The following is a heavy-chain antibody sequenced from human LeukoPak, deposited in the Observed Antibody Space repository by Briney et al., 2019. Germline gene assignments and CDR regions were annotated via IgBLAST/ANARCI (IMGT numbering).Heavy chain of an antibody. V-gene: IGHV3-7*01. CDR3: ARDGATHAFDY. J-gene: IGHJ4*02. CDR2: IKQDGSEK. D-gene: IGHD1-26*01. Sequence: GSLRLSCAAPGFTFSSYWMSWVRQAPGKGLEWVANIKQDGSEKYYVDSVKGRFTISRDNAKNSLYLQMNSLRAEDTAVYYCARDGATHAFDYWGQGTLVTVSS. CDR1: GFTFSSYW.